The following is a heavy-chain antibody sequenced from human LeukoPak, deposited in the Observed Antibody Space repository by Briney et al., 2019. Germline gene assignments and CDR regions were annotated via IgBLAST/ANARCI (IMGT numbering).Heavy chain of an antibody. CDR1: GYTFTSYA. Sequence: GASVKVSCKASGYTFTSYAMHWVRQAPGQRLEWMGWINAGNGNTKYSQKFQGRVTITRDTSASTAYMELSSLRSEDTAVYYCARSLLWFGKLIRSPDYWGQGTLVTVSS. D-gene: IGHD3-10*01. J-gene: IGHJ4*02. CDR2: INAGNGNT. CDR3: ARSLLWFGKLIRSPDY. V-gene: IGHV1-3*01.